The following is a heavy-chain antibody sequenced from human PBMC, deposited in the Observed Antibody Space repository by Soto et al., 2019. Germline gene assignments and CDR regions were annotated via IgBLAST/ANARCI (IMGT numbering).Heavy chain of an antibody. V-gene: IGHV3-33*01. J-gene: IGHJ4*02. D-gene: IGHD3-16*01. CDR2: IWYDGSRK. CDR3: ARDYTFYFDY. CDR1: GLTFTSYG. Sequence: GGSLRLSCVVSGLTFTSYGMRWVRQATGKGLEWVAVIWYDGSRKYYADSVKGRFTISRDIFKKTLYLEMDSLRAEDTAVYYCARDYTFYFDYWGQGTRVTVSS.